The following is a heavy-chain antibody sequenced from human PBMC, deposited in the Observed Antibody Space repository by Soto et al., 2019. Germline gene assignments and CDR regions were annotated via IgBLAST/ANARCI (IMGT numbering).Heavy chain of an antibody. CDR1: GFTFSSYG. CDR3: AKGQNSGTYRFYFDY. V-gene: IGHV3-30*18. CDR2: ISYDGSNK. J-gene: IGHJ4*02. Sequence: GSLRLSCAASGFTFSSYGMHWVRQAPGKGLEWVAVISYDGSNKYYADSVKGRFTISRDNSKNTLYLQMNSLRADDTAVYHCAKGQNSGTYRFYFDYWGQGALVTV. D-gene: IGHD1-26*01.